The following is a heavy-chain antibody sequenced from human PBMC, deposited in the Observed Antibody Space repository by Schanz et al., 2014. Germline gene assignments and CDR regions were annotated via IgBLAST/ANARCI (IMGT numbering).Heavy chain of an antibody. D-gene: IGHD3-10*01. V-gene: IGHV3-21*02. CDR3: ARANYRRKINFDY. CDR1: GFTFSSYA. J-gene: IGHJ4*02. CDR2: ISSSGSYI. Sequence: EVRLVESGGGLVQPGGSLRLSCAASGFTFSSYAMSWVRQAPGKGLEWVSSISSSGSYIHYADSVKGRFTISRDNAKNTLYLQMNSLRAEDTTVYYCARANYRRKINFDYWGRGTLVTVSS.